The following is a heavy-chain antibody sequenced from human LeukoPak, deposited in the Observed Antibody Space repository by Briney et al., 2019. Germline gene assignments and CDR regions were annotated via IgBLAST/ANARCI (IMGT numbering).Heavy chain of an antibody. CDR3: TRGVWD. J-gene: IGHJ4*02. D-gene: IGHD1-26*01. CDR2: VSSGGDT. V-gene: IGHV3-53*01. Sequence: GGSLRLSCAASGFTVSSNYMNWVRQAPGKGLEWVSVVSSGGDTYYADSVRGRFVISRGHSKNTLYLQMNGLRAEDTAVYYCTRGVWDWGQGTLVTVSS. CDR1: GFTVSSNY.